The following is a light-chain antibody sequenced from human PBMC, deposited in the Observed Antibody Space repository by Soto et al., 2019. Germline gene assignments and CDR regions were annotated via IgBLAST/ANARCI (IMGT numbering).Light chain of an antibody. V-gene: IGLV2-8*01. CDR3: SSYAGSNKG. CDR1: SSDVGGYNY. CDR2: EVN. Sequence: QSVLTQPPSASGSPGQSVTISCTGTSSDVGGYNYVSWYQQHPGKAPKLMIYEVNKRPSGVPDRFSGSKSGDTASLTVSGLQAEDEADYYCSSYAGSNKGFGGGTKVTVL. J-gene: IGLJ2*01.